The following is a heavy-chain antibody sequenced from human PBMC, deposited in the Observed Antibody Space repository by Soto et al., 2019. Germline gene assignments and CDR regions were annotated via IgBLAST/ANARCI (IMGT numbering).Heavy chain of an antibody. D-gene: IGHD6-6*01. Sequence: ASVKVSCKASGFSFSDYFMHWVRQAPGQGLEWMGIINPSGDSRNYAQKFQGRVTITRDTSTSTVYMDLSSLRYEDTAVYYCARRSIIAARGGYYYGMDVWGQGTTVTVSS. CDR3: ARRSIIAARGGYYYGMDV. J-gene: IGHJ6*02. V-gene: IGHV1-46*01. CDR1: GFSFSDYF. CDR2: INPSGDSR.